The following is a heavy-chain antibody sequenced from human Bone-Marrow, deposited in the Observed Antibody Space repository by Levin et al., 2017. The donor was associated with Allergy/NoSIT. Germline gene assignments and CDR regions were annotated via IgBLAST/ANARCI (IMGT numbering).Heavy chain of an antibody. Sequence: GESLKISCAVSGLNFNNYGMNWVRQAPGKGLEWVALISGGGDDGYFADSVRGRFTISRDNSKNTLYLQMNSLGPDDTAVYYCAARVFDYWGQGTLVAVSS. CDR2: ISGGGDDG. CDR3: AARVFDY. J-gene: IGHJ4*02. CDR1: GLNFNNYG. V-gene: IGHV3-30*03.